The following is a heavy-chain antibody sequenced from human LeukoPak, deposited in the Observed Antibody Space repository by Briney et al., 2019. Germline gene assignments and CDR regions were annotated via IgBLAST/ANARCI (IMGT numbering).Heavy chain of an antibody. V-gene: IGHV3-53*01. D-gene: IGHD5-18*01. CDR2: IESSGRT. CDR3: ARENGHIYGYAFLDQ. Sequence: GGSLRLSCAASGFTVSSTYMSWVRQAPGKGLEWVSVIESSGRTYYADSVKGRFTISRDSSKNTLYLQMNSLRAEDTAFYFCARENGHIYGYAFLDQWGQGTLVTVSS. CDR1: GFTVSSTY. J-gene: IGHJ4*02.